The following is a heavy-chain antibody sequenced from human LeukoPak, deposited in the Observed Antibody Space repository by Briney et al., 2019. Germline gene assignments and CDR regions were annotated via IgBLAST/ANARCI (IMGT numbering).Heavy chain of an antibody. CDR3: ARGRSGYYDSSGYYYTLYNY. D-gene: IGHD3-22*01. J-gene: IGHJ4*02. CDR1: GGSISSGGYS. Sequence: SETLSLTCAVSGGSISSGGYSWSWIRKPPGKGLEWIGYIYHSGSTYYNPSLKSRVTISVDTSKNQFSLKLSSVTAADTAVYYCARGRSGYYDSSGYYYTLYNYWGQGTLVTVSS. CDR2: IYHSGST. V-gene: IGHV4-30-2*01.